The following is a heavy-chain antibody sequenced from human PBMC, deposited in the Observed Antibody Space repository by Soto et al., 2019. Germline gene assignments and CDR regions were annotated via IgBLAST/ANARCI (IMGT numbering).Heavy chain of an antibody. CDR3: AHRPPPPPYTTLWVDP. J-gene: IGHJ5*02. CDR1: GFSLSTSGVG. CDR2: IYWDGDK. D-gene: IGHD2-2*02. V-gene: IGHV2-5*02. Sequence: QITLKESGPRLVKPTQTLTLTCTFSGFSLSTSGVGVAWIRQPPGKALEWLALIYWDGDKRYSPSLKSRLTVTKDTSKNQVVLKMTNMEPVDTATYYCAHRPPPPPYTTLWVDPWGQGTLVTVSS.